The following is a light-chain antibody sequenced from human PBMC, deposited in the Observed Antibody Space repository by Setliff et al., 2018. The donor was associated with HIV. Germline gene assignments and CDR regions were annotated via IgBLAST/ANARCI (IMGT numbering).Light chain of an antibody. Sequence: QSALTQPRSVSGSPGQSVTISCTGTSSDVGGYDYVSWFQQPPGKAPLLIIYDVTKRPSGVPDRFSGSRSGNTASLTISGLQADDGASYYCCSYAASQTSYVFGTGTKVTVL. V-gene: IGLV2-11*01. CDR1: SSDVGGYDY. J-gene: IGLJ1*01. CDR3: CSYAASQTSYV. CDR2: DVT.